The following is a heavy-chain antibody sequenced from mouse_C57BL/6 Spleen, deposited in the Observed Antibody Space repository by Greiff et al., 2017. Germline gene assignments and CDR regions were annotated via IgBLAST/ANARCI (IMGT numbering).Heavy chain of an antibody. CDR2: FHPYNDDT. D-gene: IGHD2-1*01. V-gene: IGHV1-47*01. Sequence: QVQLKESGAELVKPGASVKMSCTASGYTFTTYPIEWMKQNHGKSLEWIGNFHPYNDDTKYNEKFKGKATLTVEKSSSTVYLELSRLTSDDSAVYYCAISYGNHAMDDWGQGTSVTVSS. CDR1: GYTFTTYP. J-gene: IGHJ4*01. CDR3: AISYGNHAMDD.